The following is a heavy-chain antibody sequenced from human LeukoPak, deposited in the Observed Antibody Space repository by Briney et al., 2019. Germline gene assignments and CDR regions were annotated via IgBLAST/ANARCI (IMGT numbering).Heavy chain of an antibody. D-gene: IGHD2-2*01. CDR3: ARGPDYCSSTSCYAGGY. V-gene: IGHV1-8*03. Sequence: GASVKVSCKASGYTFTSYDINWVRQGPGQRLEWMWWMNPNSVNTDYVQRIHGRVTITRHTSTSTASMELSSLRSEDTAVYYCARGPDYCSSTSCYAGGYWGQGTLVTVSS. CDR1: GYTFTSYD. CDR2: MNPNSVNT. J-gene: IGHJ4*02.